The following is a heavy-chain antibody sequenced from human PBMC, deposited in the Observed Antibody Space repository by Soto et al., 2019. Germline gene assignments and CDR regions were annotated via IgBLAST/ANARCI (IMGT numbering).Heavy chain of an antibody. Sequence: GASVKVSCKASGYTFTSYDINWVRQATGQGLEWMGWMNPNSGNTGYAQKFQGRVTMTRNTSISTAYMELSSLRSEDTAVYYCATTPRSYYSYYSTDVWGKGPTLTLSS. CDR1: GYTFTSYD. CDR3: ATTPRSYYSYYSTDV. D-gene: IGHD2-15*01. J-gene: IGHJ6*03. V-gene: IGHV1-8*01. CDR2: MNPNSGNT.